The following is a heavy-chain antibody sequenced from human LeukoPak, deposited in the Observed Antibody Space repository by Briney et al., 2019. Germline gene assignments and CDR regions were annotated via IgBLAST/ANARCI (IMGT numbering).Heavy chain of an antibody. V-gene: IGHV4-39*07. CDR1: GGSISSSSYY. J-gene: IGHJ4*02. D-gene: IGHD6-25*01. Sequence: SETLSLTCTVSGGSISSSSYYWGCIRQPPGKGLEWIGSIYYSGSTYYNPSLKSRVTISVDTSKNQFSLKLSSVTAADTAVYYCARYSSGSYYFDYWGQGTLVTVSS. CDR2: IYYSGST. CDR3: ARYSSGSYYFDY.